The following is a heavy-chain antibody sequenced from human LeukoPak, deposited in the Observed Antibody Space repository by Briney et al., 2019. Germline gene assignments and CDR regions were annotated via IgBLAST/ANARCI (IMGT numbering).Heavy chain of an antibody. D-gene: IGHD3-22*01. V-gene: IGHV4-61*02. CDR2: IYTSGST. CDR3: ARGVFGNGITMIVVVITGGY. CDR1: GGSISSGSYY. J-gene: IGHJ4*02. Sequence: SETLSLTCTVSGGSISSGSYYWSWIRQPAGKGLEWIGRIYTSGSTNYNPSLKSRVTISVDTSKNQFSLQLNSVTPEDTAVYYCARGVFGNGITMIVVVITGGYWGQGTLVTVSS.